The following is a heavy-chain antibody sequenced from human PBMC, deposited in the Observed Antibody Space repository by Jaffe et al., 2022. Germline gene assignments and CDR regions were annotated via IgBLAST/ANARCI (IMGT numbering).Heavy chain of an antibody. V-gene: IGHV4-38-2*01. Sequence: QVQLQESGPGLVKPSETLSLTCAVSGYSISSGYYWGWIRQPPGKGLEWIGSIYHSGSTYYNPSLKSRVTISVDTSKNQFSLKLSSVTAADTAVYYCARQEDLYQYSSSWYFGASTGYYFDYWGQGTLVTVSS. CDR2: IYHSGST. J-gene: IGHJ4*02. CDR3: ARQEDLYQYSSSWYFGASTGYYFDY. D-gene: IGHD6-13*01. CDR1: GYSISSGYY.